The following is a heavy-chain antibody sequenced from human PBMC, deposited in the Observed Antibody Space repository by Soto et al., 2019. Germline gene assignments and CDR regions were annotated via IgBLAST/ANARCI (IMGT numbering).Heavy chain of an antibody. J-gene: IGHJ4*02. Sequence: SETLSLTCAVSGYSITTGSYWGWIRQPPGKGLEWIGSISQSVSSYYNPSLKSRLTILIDTSKNQFSLKLSSVTAADTAVYYCARGHSSGWLSCDYWGQGALVTVSS. V-gene: IGHV4-38-2*01. CDR1: GYSITTGSY. CDR3: ARGHSSGWLSCDY. CDR2: ISQSVSS. D-gene: IGHD6-19*01.